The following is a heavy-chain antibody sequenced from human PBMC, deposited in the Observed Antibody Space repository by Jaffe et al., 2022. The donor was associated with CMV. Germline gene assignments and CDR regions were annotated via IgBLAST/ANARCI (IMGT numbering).Heavy chain of an antibody. Sequence: EVQLVESGGGLVQPGGSLRLSCAASGFTFSSYWMSWVRQAPGKGLEWVANIKQDGSEKYYVDSVKGRFTISRDNAKNSLYLQMNSLRAEDTAVYYCARDGFVLMVYPYYMDVWGKGTTVTVSS. CDR2: IKQDGSEK. V-gene: IGHV3-7*03. CDR3: ARDGFVLMVYPYYMDV. J-gene: IGHJ6*03. D-gene: IGHD2-8*01. CDR1: GFTFSSYW.